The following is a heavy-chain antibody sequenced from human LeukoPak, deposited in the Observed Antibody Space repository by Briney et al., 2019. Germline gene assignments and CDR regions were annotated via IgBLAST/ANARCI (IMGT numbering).Heavy chain of an antibody. V-gene: IGHV4-39*06. CDR2: IYYSGCT. J-gene: IGHJ4*02. Sequence: SETLCLTCTVSGVSISSSSYYWVWLRQPPGKGLEWIVSIYYSGCTYDYPSPKSRITISVGPSKNQSALKLSSVTAADTAVYYCARLIRTRCLWGQARLVTVSS. D-gene: IGHD1-1*01. CDR1: GVSISSSSYY. CDR3: ARLIRTRCL.